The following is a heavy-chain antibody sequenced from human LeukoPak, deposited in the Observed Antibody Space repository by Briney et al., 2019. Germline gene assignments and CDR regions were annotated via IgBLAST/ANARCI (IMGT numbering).Heavy chain of an antibody. Sequence: ASVKVSCKASGYTFTAYYMHWVRQAPGQGLEWMGWIHYKSAGTNYAQRFQGRVTMTRDTSITTDYMHLTRLTSDDTAVYYCARAPSPLSASADPHLDYWGQGTLVA. J-gene: IGHJ4*02. CDR1: GYTFTAYY. CDR3: ARAPSPLSASADPHLDY. CDR2: IHYKSAGT. V-gene: IGHV1-2*02. D-gene: IGHD6-13*01.